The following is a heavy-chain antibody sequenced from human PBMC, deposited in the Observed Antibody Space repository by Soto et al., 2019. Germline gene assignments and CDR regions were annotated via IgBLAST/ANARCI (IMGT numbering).Heavy chain of an antibody. J-gene: IGHJ4*02. D-gene: IGHD6-19*01. V-gene: IGHV1-46*02. CDR3: ARVGSFVVVAATDYFDH. Sequence: VQLVQSGAEVKKPGASVQISCKASGYTFNSYYMHWVRQAPGQGLEWMGVINPSGDSAGYAQKFQGRVTMTRDTSTSTLYMDLSGLRSDDTAVYYCARVGSFVVVAATDYFDHWGQGTLITVSS. CDR1: GYTFNSYY. CDR2: INPSGDSA.